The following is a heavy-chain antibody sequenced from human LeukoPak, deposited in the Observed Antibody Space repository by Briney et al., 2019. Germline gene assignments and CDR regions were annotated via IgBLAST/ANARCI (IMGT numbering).Heavy chain of an antibody. Sequence: SETLSLTCTVSGGSSSSCYWSWIRQPPGRGLEWIGYIYYSGTTNYNPSLRSRVTISVDTSKNQFSLKLNSVTVADTAVYYCARDGRAGSLFAYWGQGTLVTVSS. CDR3: ARDGRAGSLFAY. J-gene: IGHJ4*02. V-gene: IGHV4-59*12. CDR2: IYYSGTT. D-gene: IGHD6-19*01. CDR1: GGSSSSCY.